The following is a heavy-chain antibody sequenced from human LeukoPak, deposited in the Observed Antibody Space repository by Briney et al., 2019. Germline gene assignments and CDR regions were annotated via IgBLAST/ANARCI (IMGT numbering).Heavy chain of an antibody. CDR3: AHRPKNRGTNNWFDP. D-gene: IGHD1/OR15-1a*01. Sequence: SGPTLVNPTQTLTLTCTFSGFSLTTTGVGVGWIRQPPGKALEWLALIYWNDNKLYSPSLKNRLTITKDTSKNQVVLTVTNMDPVDTGTYFCAHRPKNRGTNNWFDPWGQGTLVTVSS. CDR2: IYWNDNK. J-gene: IGHJ5*02. V-gene: IGHV2-5*01. CDR1: GFSLTTTGVG.